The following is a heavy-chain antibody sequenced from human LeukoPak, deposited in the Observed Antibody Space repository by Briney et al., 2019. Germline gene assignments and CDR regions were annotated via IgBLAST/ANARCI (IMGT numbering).Heavy chain of an antibody. CDR1: GGSISSGSYY. Sequence: SETLSLTCTVSGGSISSGSYYWSWIRQPAGQGLEYIGRMYTSGSTNYNPSLKSRVTISVDTSKNQSSLKLSSVTAADTAVYYCARDTYYYDSSGYYRLDYWGQGTLVTVSS. CDR2: MYTSGST. CDR3: ARDTYYYDSSGYYRLDY. J-gene: IGHJ4*02. D-gene: IGHD3-22*01. V-gene: IGHV4-61*02.